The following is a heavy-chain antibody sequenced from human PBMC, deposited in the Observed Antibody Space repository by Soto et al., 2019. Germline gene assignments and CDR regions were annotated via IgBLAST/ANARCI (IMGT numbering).Heavy chain of an antibody. V-gene: IGHV4-59*01. D-gene: IGHD3-3*01. CDR2: IYYSGST. CDR3: AGWGFFPAPDAFDI. Sequence: QVQLQESGPGLVKPSETLSLTCTASGGSISSYYWSWIRQPPGKGLEWIGYIYYSGSTNYNPSLKSRVTISVDTSKNQFSLKLSSVTAADTAVYYCAGWGFFPAPDAFDIWGQGTMVTVSS. J-gene: IGHJ3*02. CDR1: GGSISSYY.